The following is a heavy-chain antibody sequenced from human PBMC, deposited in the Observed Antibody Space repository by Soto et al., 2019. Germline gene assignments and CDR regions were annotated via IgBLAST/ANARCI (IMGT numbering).Heavy chain of an antibody. CDR3: ARTGSGYDYYFDY. D-gene: IGHD5-12*01. J-gene: IGHJ4*02. CDR2: INPNSGGT. CDR1: GYTFTGYY. V-gene: IGHV1-2*04. Sequence: AASVKVSCKASGYTFTGYYMHWVRQAPGQGLEWMGWINPNSGGTNYAQKFQGWVTMTRDTSISTAYMELSRLRSDDTAVYYCARTGSGYDYYFDYWGQGTLVTVSS.